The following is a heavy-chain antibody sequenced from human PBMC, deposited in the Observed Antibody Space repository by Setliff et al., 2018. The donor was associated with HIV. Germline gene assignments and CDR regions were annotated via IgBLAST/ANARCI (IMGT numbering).Heavy chain of an antibody. CDR2: VDPEDGET. D-gene: IGHD1-7*01. CDR1: GYSFTDYY. J-gene: IGHJ4*02. V-gene: IGHV1-69-2*01. Sequence: ASVKVSCKASGYSFTDYYMHWVQQAPGKGLEWMGRVDPEDGETIYAEKFQGRVTLTADTSTDTAYMELSSLRSEDTAMYYCATLLNSELLDYWGQGILVTVSS. CDR3: ATLLNSELLDY.